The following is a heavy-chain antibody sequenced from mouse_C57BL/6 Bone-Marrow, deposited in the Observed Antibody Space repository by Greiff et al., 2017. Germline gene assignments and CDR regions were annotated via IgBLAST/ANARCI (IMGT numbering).Heavy chain of an antibody. V-gene: IGHV1-55*01. D-gene: IGHD1-1*01. CDR3: AIYYYGSSYV. Sequence: QVQLQQPGAELVKPGASVKMSCKASGYTFTSYWITWVKQRPGQGLEWIGDIYPGSGSTNYNEKFKSKATLTVDTSSSTAYMQLSSLTSEDAAVYYCAIYYYGSSYVWGTGTTVTVSS. CDR2: IYPGSGST. CDR1: GYTFTSYW. J-gene: IGHJ1*03.